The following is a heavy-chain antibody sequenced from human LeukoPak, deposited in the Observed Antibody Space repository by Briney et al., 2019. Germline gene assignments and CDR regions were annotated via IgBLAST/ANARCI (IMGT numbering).Heavy chain of an antibody. J-gene: IGHJ4*02. CDR2: IYYSGST. CDR1: GGSVSSGSYY. V-gene: IGHV4-61*01. D-gene: IGHD3-22*01. CDR3: ARVNYYDSSGYLDY. Sequence: SETLSLTCTVSGGSVSSGSYYWSWIRQPPGKGLEWIGYIYYSGSTNYNPSLKSRVTISVDTSKNQFSLKLSPVTAADTAVYYCARVNYYDSSGYLDYWGQGTLVTVSS.